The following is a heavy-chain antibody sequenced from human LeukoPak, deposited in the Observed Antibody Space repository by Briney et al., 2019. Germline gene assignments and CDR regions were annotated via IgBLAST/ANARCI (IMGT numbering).Heavy chain of an antibody. D-gene: IGHD6-19*01. J-gene: IGHJ4*02. CDR1: GFSFSDYA. CDR3: AKRMYGWYQIAY. CDR2: ITGPGEGT. Sequence: GGSLRLSCAASGFSFSDYAMSGVRQAPGKGREWVSAITGPGEGTWYADSVLGRFTTSRDNSKNTLYLQMNSPSAEPTALYFCAKRMYGWYQIAYWGQATLVTVSS. V-gene: IGHV3-23*01.